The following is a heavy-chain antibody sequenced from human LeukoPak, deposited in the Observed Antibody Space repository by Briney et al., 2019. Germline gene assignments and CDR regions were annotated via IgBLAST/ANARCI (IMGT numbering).Heavy chain of an antibody. CDR3: ARDKMYQLPPGWFDP. J-gene: IGHJ5*02. V-gene: IGHV1-18*04. D-gene: IGHD2-2*01. CDR2: ISAYNGNR. Sequence: ASVKVSCKASGYTFTSYGISWVRQAPGQGLEWMGWISAYNGNRNYAQKLQGRVTMTTDTSTSTAYMELRSLRSDGTAVYYCARDKMYQLPPGWFDPWGQGTLVTVSS. CDR1: GYTFTSYG.